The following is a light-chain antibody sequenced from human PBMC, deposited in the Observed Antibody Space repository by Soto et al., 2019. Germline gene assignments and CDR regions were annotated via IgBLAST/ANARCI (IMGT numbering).Light chain of an antibody. CDR3: QQYASSPRT. CDR2: DTS. CDR1: QSVTTSQ. J-gene: IGKJ1*01. V-gene: IGKV3-20*01. Sequence: EIVLTQSPGTLSLSPGERATLFCRASQSVTTSQLAWYQQKPGQAPRALIFDTSSRATGIPDRFSGSGSGSDFTLTISRLEPEDFAVYYSQQYASSPRTFGQGTTVEIK.